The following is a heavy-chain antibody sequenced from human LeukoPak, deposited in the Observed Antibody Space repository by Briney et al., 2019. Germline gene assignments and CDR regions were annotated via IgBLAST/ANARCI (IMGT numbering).Heavy chain of an antibody. Sequence: SGGSLRLSCAASGFTFDDYGMSWVRQAPGKGLEWVSGINWNGGSTGYADSVKGRFTISRDNAKNSLYLQMNSLRAEVTALDNCAREGYSGYDSQDDYWGQGTLVTVSS. D-gene: IGHD5-12*01. CDR3: AREGYSGYDSQDDY. CDR1: GFTFDDYG. V-gene: IGHV3-20*01. CDR2: INWNGGST. J-gene: IGHJ4*02.